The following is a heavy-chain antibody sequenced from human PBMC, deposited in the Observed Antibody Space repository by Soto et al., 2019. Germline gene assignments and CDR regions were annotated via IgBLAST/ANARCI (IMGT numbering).Heavy chain of an antibody. CDR2: VNPILSLS. Sequence: QVQLVQSGAEVKRPGSSVKVSCKASGDTFNFYSINWVRQAPGLGLEWLGRVNPILSLSNYAQRFQGRVTMTADKSTSTAYMILNSLKSEHTAIYYCATSYGSVYRAFDYLGQGALVTVSS. J-gene: IGHJ4*02. CDR1: GDTFNFYS. CDR3: ATSYGSVYRAFDY. D-gene: IGHD3-10*01. V-gene: IGHV1-69*02.